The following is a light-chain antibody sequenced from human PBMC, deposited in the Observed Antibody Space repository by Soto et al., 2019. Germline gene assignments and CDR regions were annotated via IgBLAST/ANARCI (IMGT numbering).Light chain of an antibody. CDR1: QSISSGY. J-gene: IGKJ1*01. Sequence: EIVLTQSPGTRSLSPGERATLSCRASQSISSGYLAWYQQKPGQAPRLLIYGASNSATGIPARFSGSGSGTECTLTISSLQSEDFAVYYCQQYNNWPRTVGQGTKVDIK. CDR3: QQYNNWPRT. CDR2: GAS. V-gene: IGKV3-15*01.